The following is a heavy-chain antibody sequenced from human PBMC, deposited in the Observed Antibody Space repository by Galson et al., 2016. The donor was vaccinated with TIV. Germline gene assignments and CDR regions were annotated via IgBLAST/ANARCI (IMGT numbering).Heavy chain of an antibody. CDR2: ISGGGDT. CDR3: ARDHRYCGNDCYLYYYYGMDV. V-gene: IGHV3-66*02. D-gene: IGHD2-21*02. J-gene: IGHJ6*02. CDR1: GLTVSDNY. Sequence: SLRLSCAASGLTVSDNYLTWVRQAPGKGLEWVSIISGGGDTYHADSVKGRFTISRDNAKNTLYLQMNSLRAEDTAVYFCARDHRYCGNDCYLYYYYGMDVWGQGTTVTVSS.